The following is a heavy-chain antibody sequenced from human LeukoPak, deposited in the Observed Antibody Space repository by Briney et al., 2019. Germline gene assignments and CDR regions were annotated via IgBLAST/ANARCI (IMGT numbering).Heavy chain of an antibody. J-gene: IGHJ4*02. V-gene: IGHV1-46*01. D-gene: IGHD4-17*01. Sequence: ASVKVSCKASGYTFTSYYMHWVRQAPGQGLEWMGIINPSGGSTSYAQKFQGRVTMTRDTSTSTVYMELSSLRSEDTAVYYCARSAFTVTTIHYFDYWGQGTLVTVSS. CDR2: INPSGGST. CDR3: ARSAFTVTTIHYFDY. CDR1: GYTFTSYY.